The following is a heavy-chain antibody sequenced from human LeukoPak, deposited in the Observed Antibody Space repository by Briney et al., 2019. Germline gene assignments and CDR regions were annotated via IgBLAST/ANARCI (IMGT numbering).Heavy chain of an antibody. J-gene: IGHJ4*02. CDR3: VKDRLNYGPRDFDH. CDR1: GFTFSSYA. D-gene: IGHD3-10*01. V-gene: IGHV3-23*01. CDR2: IGTSGETT. Sequence: PGGTLRPSCTAPGFTFSSYAMSWVRQAPGKGLEWVSAIGTSGETTYYANSVKGRFTISRDSFKNTLYLQMSSLRAEDTAVYYCVKDRLNYGPRDFDHWGQGTQVTGSS.